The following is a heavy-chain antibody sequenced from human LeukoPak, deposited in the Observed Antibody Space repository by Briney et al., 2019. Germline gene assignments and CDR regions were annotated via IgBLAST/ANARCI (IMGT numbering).Heavy chain of an antibody. Sequence: SETLSLTCTVSAGSINSHYWSWLRQAPGKGLEWIGYMYDSVRTKDNPTLKSRLTLSADTPKNQFSLRLSSVTAADTATYYCATIKRGSIYGYFDFWGQGILVTVSS. CDR2: MYDSVRT. D-gene: IGHD5-18*01. CDR3: ATIKRGSIYGYFDF. J-gene: IGHJ4*02. V-gene: IGHV4-59*11. CDR1: AGSINSHY.